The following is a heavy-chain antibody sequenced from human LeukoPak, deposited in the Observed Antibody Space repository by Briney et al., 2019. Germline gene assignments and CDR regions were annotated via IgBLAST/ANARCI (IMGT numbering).Heavy chain of an antibody. CDR3: ARDTSSTSYDY. D-gene: IGHD2-2*01. Sequence: GGSLRLSCAASGFTFSNYWMSWARQAPGKGLEWVANIRQGGSEKYCVDSVKGRFTISRDNAKNSLYLQMNSLRAEDTALYYCARDTSSTSYDYWGQGTLVTVSS. V-gene: IGHV3-7*01. CDR1: GFTFSNYW. J-gene: IGHJ4*02. CDR2: IRQGGSEK.